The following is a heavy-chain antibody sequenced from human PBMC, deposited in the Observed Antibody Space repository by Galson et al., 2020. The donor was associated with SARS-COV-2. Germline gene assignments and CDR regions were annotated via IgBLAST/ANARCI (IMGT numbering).Heavy chain of an antibody. Sequence: GESLKISCKGSGYSFTSYWIGWVRQMPGKGLEWMGIIYPGDSDTRYSPSFQGQVTISADRSISTAYLQWSSLKASDTAMYYCAKEVWVGNYYYGMDVCGQGTTVTVSS. CDR1: GYSFTSYW. CDR2: IYPGDSDT. D-gene: IGHD2-15*01. J-gene: IGHJ6*02. V-gene: IGHV5-51*01. CDR3: AKEVWVGNYYYGMDV.